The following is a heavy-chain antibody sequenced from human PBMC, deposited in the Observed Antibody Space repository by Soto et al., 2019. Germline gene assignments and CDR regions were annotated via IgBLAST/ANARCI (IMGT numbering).Heavy chain of an antibody. J-gene: IGHJ5*02. CDR3: ARDLPHDFWSGPDGFDP. V-gene: IGHV1-3*01. CDR2: INAGNGNT. CDR1: GYTFTSYA. D-gene: IGHD3-3*01. Sequence: ASVKVSCKASGYTFTSYAMHWVRQAPGQRLEWMGWINAGNGNTKYSQKFQGRVTITRDTSASTAYMELSSPRSEDTAVYYCARDLPHDFWSGPDGFDPWXQGTLVTVSS.